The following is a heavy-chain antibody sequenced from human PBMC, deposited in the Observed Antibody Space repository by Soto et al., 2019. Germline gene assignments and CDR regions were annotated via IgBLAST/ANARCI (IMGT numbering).Heavy chain of an antibody. CDR3: ARIFRQWLVDS. V-gene: IGHV3-33*01. CDR1: GFTFSSYD. J-gene: IGHJ4*02. Sequence: QVQLVESVGGVVQPGRSLRLSCAASGFTFSSYDMHWVRQAPVKGLEWVGIIWYDGSNKYYADSVKGRFTISRDNSKNTLYLEVNSLRADDTAVYYCARIFRQWLVDSWGQGALVTVSS. CDR2: IWYDGSNK. D-gene: IGHD6-19*01.